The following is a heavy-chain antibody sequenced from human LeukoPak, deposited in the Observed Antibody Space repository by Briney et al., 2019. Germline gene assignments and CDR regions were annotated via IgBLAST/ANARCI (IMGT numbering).Heavy chain of an antibody. CDR1: GGSISSSNW. D-gene: IGHD3-10*01. V-gene: IGHV4-4*02. CDR2: IYHSGST. CDR3: ARLSLLWFGEPWTYFDY. J-gene: IGHJ4*02. Sequence: PSGTLSLTCAVSGGSISSSNWWSWVRQPPGKGLEWIGEIYHSGSTNYNPSLKSRVTISVDTSKNQFSLKLSSVTAADTAVYYCARLSLLWFGEPWTYFDYWGQGTLVTVSS.